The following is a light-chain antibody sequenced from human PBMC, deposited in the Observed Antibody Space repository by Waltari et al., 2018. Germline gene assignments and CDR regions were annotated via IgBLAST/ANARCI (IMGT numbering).Light chain of an antibody. CDR3: QQYENFPYS. Sequence: DVQLTQSPSSLSASVGDRVTITCQASQDIYNYLNWFQQKPGKAPKLLIYDASNLETGVPSRVSGSRSGTDFTVTISSLQPEDVATYYCQQYENFPYSFGQGTKLEIK. CDR2: DAS. CDR1: QDIYNY. V-gene: IGKV1-33*01. J-gene: IGKJ2*03.